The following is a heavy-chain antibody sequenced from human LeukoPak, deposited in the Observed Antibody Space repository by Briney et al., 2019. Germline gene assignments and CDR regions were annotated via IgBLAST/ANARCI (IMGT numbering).Heavy chain of an antibody. CDR3: ARGGLRFLDWLNWFDL. CDR2: IKSDGFSL. D-gene: IGHD3-3*01. J-gene: IGHJ5*02. V-gene: IGHV3-74*01. Sequence: GSLRLSCAASGFTFSSYSMNWVRQAPGKGLVWVSRIKSDGFSLSYAASVKGRFTISRDNAKNTLYLQMNSLRVEDTAVYYCARGGLRFLDWLNWFDLWGQGTLVTVSS. CDR1: GFTFSSYS.